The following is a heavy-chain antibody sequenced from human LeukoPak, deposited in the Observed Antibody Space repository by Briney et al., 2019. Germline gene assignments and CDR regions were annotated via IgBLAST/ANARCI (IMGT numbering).Heavy chain of an antibody. Sequence: PGGSLRLSCAASGFTFSSYAMHWVRQAPGKGLEWVAVISYDGSNKYYADSVKGRFTISRDNSKNTLYLQMNSPRAEDTAVYYCARDRNMTTVDYYFDYWGQGTLVTVSS. J-gene: IGHJ4*02. V-gene: IGHV3-30-3*01. CDR1: GFTFSSYA. D-gene: IGHD4-23*01. CDR2: ISYDGSNK. CDR3: ARDRNMTTVDYYFDY.